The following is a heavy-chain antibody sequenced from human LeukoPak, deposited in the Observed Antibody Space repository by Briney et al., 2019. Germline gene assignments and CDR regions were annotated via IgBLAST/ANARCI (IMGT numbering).Heavy chain of an antibody. CDR2: INHSGTT. CDR3: ARPGQLGSLYYGLDV. CDR1: GFTFSSYW. V-gene: IGHV4-34*01. J-gene: IGHJ6*02. Sequence: PGGSLRLSCAASGFTFSSYWMSWVRQAPGKGLEWIGEINHSGTTNYNPSLKSRVTISVDTSKNQFSLKVSSVIAADTAVYYCARPGQLGSLYYGLDVWGQGTTVTVSS. D-gene: IGHD7-27*01.